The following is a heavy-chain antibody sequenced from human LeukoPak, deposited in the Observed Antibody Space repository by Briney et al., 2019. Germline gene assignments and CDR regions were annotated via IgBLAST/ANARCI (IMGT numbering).Heavy chain of an antibody. Sequence: SETLSLTCAVYGGSFSGYYWSWIRQPPGKGLEWIGEINHSGSTNYNPSLKSRVTISVDTSKNQFSLKLSSVTAADTAVYYCAREKISGGVVRVMAEPPAGGSAPGGQGPLVPFSS. CDR3: AREKISGGVVRVMAEPPAGGSAP. CDR1: GGSFSGYY. D-gene: IGHD2-8*01. CDR2: INHSGST. V-gene: IGHV4-34*01. J-gene: IGHJ4*02.